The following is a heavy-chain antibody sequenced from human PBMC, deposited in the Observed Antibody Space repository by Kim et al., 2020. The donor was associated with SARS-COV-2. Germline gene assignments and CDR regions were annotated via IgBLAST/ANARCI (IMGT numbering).Heavy chain of an antibody. Sequence: SVKVSCKASGGTFSSYAISWVRQAPGQGLEWMGGIIPIFGTANYAQKFQGRVTITADESTSTAYMELSSLRSEDTAVYYCARDYVSGYYYYGMDVWGQGTTVTVSS. J-gene: IGHJ6*02. V-gene: IGHV1-69*13. CDR3: ARDYVSGYYYYGMDV. CDR1: GGTFSSYA. CDR2: IIPIFGTA. D-gene: IGHD3-16*01.